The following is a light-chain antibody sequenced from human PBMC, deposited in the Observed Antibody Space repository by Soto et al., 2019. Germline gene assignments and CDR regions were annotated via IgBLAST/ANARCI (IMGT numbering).Light chain of an antibody. J-gene: IGKJ2*01. Sequence: DIQMTQSPSTLSAFVGDRVTITCRASQSISTWLAWYQQKPGKAPKLLISEASNLASGVPSRFSGSGSGTEFTLTISGLQPDDFATYYCQQTNIFPYTFGQGTKLEIK. CDR1: QSISTW. V-gene: IGKV1-5*03. CDR2: EAS. CDR3: QQTNIFPYT.